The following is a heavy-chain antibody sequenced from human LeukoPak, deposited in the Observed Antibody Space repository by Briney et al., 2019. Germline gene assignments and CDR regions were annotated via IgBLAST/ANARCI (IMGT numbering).Heavy chain of an antibody. V-gene: IGHV3-23*01. J-gene: IGHJ6*02. Sequence: WGSLRLSCADSGFTFSSYAMSWVRQAPGKGLEWVSAISGSGGSSYYADSVKGRFTISRDNFKNTLYLQMNSLRAEDTAVYYCAKHFYYYYGMDVWGQGTTVTVS. CDR2: ISGSGGSS. CDR3: AKHFYYYYGMDV. CDR1: GFTFSSYA.